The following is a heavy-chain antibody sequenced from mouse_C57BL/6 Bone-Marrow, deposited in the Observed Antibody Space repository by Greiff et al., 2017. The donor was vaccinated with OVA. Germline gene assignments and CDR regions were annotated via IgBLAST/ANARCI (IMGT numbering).Heavy chain of an antibody. Sequence: VQVVESGAELVKPGASVKMSCKASGYTFTTYPIEWMKQNHGKSLEWIGNFHPYNDDTKYNEKFKGKATLTVEKSSSTVYLELSRLTSDDSAVSSCASPGDHDGDWFAYWGQGTLVTVSA. V-gene: IGHV1-47*01. J-gene: IGHJ3*01. D-gene: IGHD2-4*01. CDR3: ASPGDHDGDWFAY. CDR1: GYTFTTYP. CDR2: FHPYNDDT.